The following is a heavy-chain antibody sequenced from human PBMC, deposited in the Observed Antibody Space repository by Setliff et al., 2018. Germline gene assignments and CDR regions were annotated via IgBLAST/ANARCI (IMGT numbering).Heavy chain of an antibody. J-gene: IGHJ4*02. Sequence: PSVKVSCKASGYAFGSSGISWVRQAPGQGLEWMGWISAYNGYIVYAQKFQGRVTMTTDTSTTTAYMEVRSLRSDDTAVYYCARDRKEIVVKPPAASLDYWGQGTQVTVSS. V-gene: IGHV1-18*01. CDR1: GYAFGSSG. D-gene: IGHD2-2*01. CDR3: ARDRKEIVVKPPAASLDY. CDR2: ISAYNGYI.